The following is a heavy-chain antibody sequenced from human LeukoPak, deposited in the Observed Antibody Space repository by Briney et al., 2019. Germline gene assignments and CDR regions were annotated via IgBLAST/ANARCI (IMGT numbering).Heavy chain of an antibody. Sequence: GGSLRLSCAASGFTFSSYAMHWVRQAPGKGLEWVSYISSSSSTIYYADSVKGRFTISRDNAKNSLYLQMNSLRDEDTAVYYCARDPPTPYYYDSSGYPDYWGQGTLVTVSS. D-gene: IGHD3-22*01. V-gene: IGHV3-48*02. CDR3: ARDPPTPYYYDSSGYPDY. CDR2: ISSSSSTI. J-gene: IGHJ4*02. CDR1: GFTFSSYA.